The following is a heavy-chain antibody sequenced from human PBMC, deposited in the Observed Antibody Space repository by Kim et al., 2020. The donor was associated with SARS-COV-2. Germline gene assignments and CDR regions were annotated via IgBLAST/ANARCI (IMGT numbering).Heavy chain of an antibody. Sequence: NYAQKFQGRVTITADKSTSTAYMELSSLRSEDTAVYYCARGGYSYGYPNYWGQGTLVTVSS. D-gene: IGHD5-18*01. J-gene: IGHJ4*02. CDR3: ARGGYSYGYPNY. V-gene: IGHV1-69*04.